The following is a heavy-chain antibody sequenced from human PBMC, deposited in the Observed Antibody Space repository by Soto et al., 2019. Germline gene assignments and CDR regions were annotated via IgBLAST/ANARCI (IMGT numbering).Heavy chain of an antibody. V-gene: IGHV3-23*01. CDR3: AKGIYSYGYNSFDY. D-gene: IGHD5-18*01. Sequence: GGSLRLSCAASGFSFSTYAMSWVRQAPGKGLEWVSGISGSGGTTYYADSVKGRFTISRDNSKNTLYLQVNSLRAEDTAVYYCAKGIYSYGYNSFDYWSQGTLVTVSS. CDR1: GFSFSTYA. CDR2: ISGSGGTT. J-gene: IGHJ4*02.